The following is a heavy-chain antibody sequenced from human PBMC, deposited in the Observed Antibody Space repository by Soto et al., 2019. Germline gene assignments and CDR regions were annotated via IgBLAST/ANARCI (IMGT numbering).Heavy chain of an antibody. CDR2: ISAYNGNT. D-gene: IGHD3-3*01. CDR1: GYTFTSYG. Sequence: ASVKVSCKASGYTFTSYGISWVRQAPGQGLEWMGWISAYNGNTNYAQKLQGRVTMTTDTSTSTAYMELRSLRSDDTAVYYCARDQQDDFWSGYYNYYYGMDVWGQGTTVTVSS. V-gene: IGHV1-18*04. CDR3: ARDQQDDFWSGYYNYYYGMDV. J-gene: IGHJ6*02.